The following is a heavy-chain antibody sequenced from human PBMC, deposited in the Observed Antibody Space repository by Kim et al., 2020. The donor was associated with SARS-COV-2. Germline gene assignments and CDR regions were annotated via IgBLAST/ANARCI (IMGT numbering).Heavy chain of an antibody. D-gene: IGHD2-15*01. V-gene: IGHV6-1*01. J-gene: IGHJ5*02. Sequence: SQTLSLTCAISGDSVSSNSAAWNWIRQSPSRGLEWLGSTYYRSKWYNDYAVSVKSRITINPDTSKNQFSLQLNSVTPEDTAVYYCARVGRVQPGGWFDPWGQGTLVTVSS. CDR3: ARVGRVQPGGWFDP. CDR1: GDSVSSNSAA. CDR2: TYYRSKWYN.